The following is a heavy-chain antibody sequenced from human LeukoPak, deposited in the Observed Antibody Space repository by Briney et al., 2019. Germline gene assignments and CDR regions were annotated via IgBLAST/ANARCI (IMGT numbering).Heavy chain of an antibody. CDR1: GFTFSTYS. CDR3: ATSYRILPAASLDY. Sequence: GGSLRLSCAASGFTFSTYSMTWVRQSPGRGLEWVSSVSSSSVYIYYADSVKGRFIISRDNAKTLLYLQMTSLRAEDTAVYYCATSYRILPAASLDYWGQGALVTVSS. J-gene: IGHJ4*02. CDR2: VSSSSVYI. V-gene: IGHV3-21*01. D-gene: IGHD2-2*01.